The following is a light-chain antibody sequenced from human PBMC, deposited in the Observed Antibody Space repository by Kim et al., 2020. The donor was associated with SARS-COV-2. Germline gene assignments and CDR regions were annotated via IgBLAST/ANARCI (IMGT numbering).Light chain of an antibody. J-gene: IGKJ1*01. Sequence: ASVGDIVPITCRASQDIANSLVWYQQKPGKVPQVLIYAASTLQSGVPSRFSGSGSGTEFTLTIGSLQTEDVATYYCQKYNSAPWTFGPGTKVDIK. CDR3: QKYNSAPWT. V-gene: IGKV1-27*01. CDR1: QDIANS. CDR2: AAS.